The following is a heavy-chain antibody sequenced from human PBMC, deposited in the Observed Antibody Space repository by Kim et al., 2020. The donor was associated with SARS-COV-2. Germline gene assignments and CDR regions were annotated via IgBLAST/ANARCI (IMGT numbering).Heavy chain of an antibody. D-gene: IGHD5-18*01. Sequence: TYYADTVKGRFTNSRDNSKNTLYLQMNSLRAEDTAVYYCARTAMAIFDYWGQGTLVTVSS. CDR3: ARTAMAIFDY. V-gene: IGHV3-53*01. CDR2: T. J-gene: IGHJ4*02.